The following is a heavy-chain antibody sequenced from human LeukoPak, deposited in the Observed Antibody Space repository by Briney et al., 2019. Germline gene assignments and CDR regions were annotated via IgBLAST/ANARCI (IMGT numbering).Heavy chain of an antibody. CDR2: INPSGGST. D-gene: IGHD1-20*01. Sequence: ASVKVSCKASGYTFTSYYMHWVRQAPGQGLEWMGIINPSGGSTSYAQKFQGRVTMTRDTSTSTVYMELSSLRSEDTAVYYFARVGITGTTFGWFDPWGQGTLVTVSS. CDR1: GYTFTSYY. CDR3: ARVGITGTTFGWFDP. V-gene: IGHV1-46*01. J-gene: IGHJ5*02.